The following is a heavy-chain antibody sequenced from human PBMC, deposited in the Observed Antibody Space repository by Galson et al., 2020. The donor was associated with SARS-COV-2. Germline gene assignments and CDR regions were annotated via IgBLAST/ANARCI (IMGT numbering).Heavy chain of an antibody. CDR2: LSSTSGFI. J-gene: IGHJ4*02. CDR1: GFTFSSYD. D-gene: IGHD6-13*01. V-gene: IGHV3-21*01. Sequence: GGSLRLSCSASGFTFSSYDMNWVRQAPGKGLEWVSSLSSTSGFIKYADSVKGRFTISRDNPKNSLYLQMSTLRAEDTAVYYCARVARGNNYFDCWGQGTLVTVSS. CDR3: ARVARGNNYFDC.